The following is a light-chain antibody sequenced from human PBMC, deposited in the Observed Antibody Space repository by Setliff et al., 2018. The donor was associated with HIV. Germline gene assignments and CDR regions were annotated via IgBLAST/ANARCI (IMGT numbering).Light chain of an antibody. CDR3: CSYTGTSSYV. CDR2: EIT. CDR1: SSDIGSYIL. J-gene: IGLJ1*01. Sequence: QSALTQPASVSGSPGQSITISCTGTSSDIGSYILVSWYQQHPGRAPKLILYEITKRPSGVSNRFSGSKSGNTASLTISGFQAEDEADYYCCSYTGTSSYVFGGGTKVTVL. V-gene: IGLV2-23*02.